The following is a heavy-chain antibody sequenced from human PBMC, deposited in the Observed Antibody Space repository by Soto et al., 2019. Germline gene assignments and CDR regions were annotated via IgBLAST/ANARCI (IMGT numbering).Heavy chain of an antibody. V-gene: IGHV4-39*01. D-gene: IGHD6-13*01. Sequence: SETLSLTCAVSGGSVSSSSYYWDWIRQPPGKGLEWIGGIDYSGGTYYKSSLKSRVTIFVDTSKNQFSLEVSSVTAADTAVYYCARRVAAGGTMAYFDYWGQGTLVTVSS. CDR3: ARRVAAGGTMAYFDY. CDR1: GGSVSSSSYY. J-gene: IGHJ4*02. CDR2: IDYSGGT.